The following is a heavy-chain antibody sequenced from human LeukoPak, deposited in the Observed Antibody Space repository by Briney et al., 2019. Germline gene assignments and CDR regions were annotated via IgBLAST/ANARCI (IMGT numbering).Heavy chain of an antibody. CDR3: AKDRTFDWSPNDY. D-gene: IGHD3-9*01. V-gene: IGHV3-23*01. Sequence: PGGSLRLSCAASGFTFSSYAMSWVRQAPGKGLEWVSGTSGSGGSTYYADSVKGRFTISRDNSKNTLFLQMNSLKVEDTAVYYCAKDRTFDWSPNDYWGQGTLVAVSS. CDR2: TSGSGGST. CDR1: GFTFSSYA. J-gene: IGHJ4*02.